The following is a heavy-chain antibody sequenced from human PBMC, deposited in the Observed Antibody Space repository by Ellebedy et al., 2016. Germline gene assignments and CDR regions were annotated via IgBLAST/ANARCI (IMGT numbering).Heavy chain of an antibody. CDR1: GYTLTELS. J-gene: IGHJ6*02. D-gene: IGHD2-2*01. CDR2: FDPEDGET. V-gene: IGHV1-24*01. Sequence: ASVKVSCKVSGYTLTELSMHWVRQAPGKGLEWMGGFDPEDGETIYAQKFQGRVAMTEDTSTDTAYMELSSLRSEDTAVYYCATDQYGRAPYGMDVWGQGTTVTVSS. CDR3: ATDQYGRAPYGMDV.